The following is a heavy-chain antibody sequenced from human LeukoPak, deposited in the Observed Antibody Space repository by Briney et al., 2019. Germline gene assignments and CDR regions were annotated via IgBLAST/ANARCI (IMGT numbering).Heavy chain of an antibody. Sequence: GGSLRLSCAASGFTVSSNYMSWVRQAPGKGLEWVSVIYSGGSTYYADSVKGRFTISRDNSKNTLYLQMNSLRAEDTAVYYCARGNKFGELGSYYYYYMDVWGKGTTVTISS. D-gene: IGHD3-10*01. CDR3: ARGNKFGELGSYYYYYMDV. CDR1: GFTVSSNY. V-gene: IGHV3-66*01. J-gene: IGHJ6*03. CDR2: IYSGGST.